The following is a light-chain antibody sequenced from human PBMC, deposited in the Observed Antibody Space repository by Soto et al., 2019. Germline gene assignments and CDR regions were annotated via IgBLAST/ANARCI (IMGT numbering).Light chain of an antibody. J-gene: IGKJ1*01. CDR3: QHYNGWPPGAT. V-gene: IGKV3D-15*01. CDR2: AAS. Sequence: EKVMTQSPATLSVSPGERATLSCRASQSIGSNLAWYQQKPVQPPRLLIYAASARATGIPARLSGSGSGTESTIPISSLQSEDFAVYYCQHYNGWPPGATFGQGTKVEIK. CDR1: QSIGSN.